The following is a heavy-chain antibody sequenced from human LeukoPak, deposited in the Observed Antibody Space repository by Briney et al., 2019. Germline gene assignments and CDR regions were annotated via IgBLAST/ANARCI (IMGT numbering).Heavy chain of an antibody. Sequence: SETLSLTCAVSGYSISSGYYRSWIRQPPGKGLDWIGYIYYCGSTYYNPSPKSRVTISVDTAKNQFPLKLSPVTCADHAMYYCGNTYYNPSLKRRLTISVDTSKNQFPLKLSSVTAADTAVYYCATTRIAAHYYYYYMDVWGKGTTVTVSS. V-gene: IGHV4-30-4*08. CDR1: GYSISSGYY. D-gene: IGHD2-21*02. CDR2: IYYCGST. J-gene: IGHJ6*03. CDR3: GNTYYNPSLKRRLTISVDTSKNQFPLKLSSVTAADTAVYYCATTRIAAHYYYYYMDV.